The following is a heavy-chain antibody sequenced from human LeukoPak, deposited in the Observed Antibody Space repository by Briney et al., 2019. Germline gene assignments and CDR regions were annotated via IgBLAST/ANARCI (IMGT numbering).Heavy chain of an antibody. CDR3: TLTGDTDSPFDY. D-gene: IGHD5-18*01. CDR2: INHSGST. V-gene: IGHV4-34*01. CDR1: GGSFSGYY. J-gene: IGHJ4*02. Sequence: SETLSLTCAVYGGSFSGYYWSWIRQPPGKGLEWIGEINHSGSTNYNPSLKSRVTISVDTSKNQFSLKLSSVTAADTAVYYCTLTGDTDSPFDYWGQGTLATVSS.